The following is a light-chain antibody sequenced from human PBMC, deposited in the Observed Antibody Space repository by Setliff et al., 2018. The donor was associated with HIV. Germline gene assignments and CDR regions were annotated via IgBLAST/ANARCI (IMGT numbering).Light chain of an antibody. Sequence: ALTQPASVSGSPGQSITISCTGTNNDIGTYNFVSWYQQYPGKAPKLMIFDVNKRPSGVSHRFSGSKSGNTASLTISGLLAEDEADYYCCSYTTSLTYVFGTGTKVTVL. CDR3: CSYTTSLTYV. V-gene: IGLV2-23*02. J-gene: IGLJ1*01. CDR2: DVN. CDR1: NNDIGTYNF.